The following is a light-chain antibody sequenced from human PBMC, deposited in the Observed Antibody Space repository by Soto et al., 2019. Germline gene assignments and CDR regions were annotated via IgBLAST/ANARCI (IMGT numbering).Light chain of an antibody. V-gene: IGLV1-44*01. CDR1: NSNVGSHT. Sequence: QSVLTQPPSASGTPGQRVTISCSGSNSNVGSHTVNWYQQLPGTAPKLLIYSKNQRPSGVPDRFSGSKSGTSASLAISGLRSEDEADYFCAAWDDSLNAVVFGGGTKVTVL. CDR2: SKN. J-gene: IGLJ2*01. CDR3: AAWDDSLNAVV.